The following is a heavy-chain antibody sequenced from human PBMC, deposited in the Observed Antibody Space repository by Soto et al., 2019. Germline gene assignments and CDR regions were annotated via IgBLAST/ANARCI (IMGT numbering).Heavy chain of an antibody. D-gene: IGHD3-3*01. CDR3: ARAGYDFWSGPDY. CDR2: IYSGGST. CDR1: GFTVSSNY. Sequence: PGGSLRLSCAASGFTVSSNYMSWVRQAPGKGLEWVSVIYSGGSTYYADSVKGRFTISRDNSKNTLYLQMNSLRAEDTAVYYCARAGYDFWSGPDYWGQGTLVTVSS. V-gene: IGHV3-53*01. J-gene: IGHJ4*02.